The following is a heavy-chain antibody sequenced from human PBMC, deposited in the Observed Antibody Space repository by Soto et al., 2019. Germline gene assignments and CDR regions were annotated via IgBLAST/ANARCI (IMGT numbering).Heavy chain of an antibody. D-gene: IGHD2-2*01. CDR3: ARVIPGVEAWFDP. V-gene: IGHV1-18*01. Sequence: XSVKLSSKASGYPLTNFGVSWGRRDPGQGLEWMGWISAYTDTPNYAQKFQCRVTMTIDTSTSTAYMDLRSLTSDDTAVYYCARVIPGVEAWFDPCGQGTLVTVSS. CDR1: GYPLTNFG. CDR2: ISAYTDTP. J-gene: IGHJ5*02.